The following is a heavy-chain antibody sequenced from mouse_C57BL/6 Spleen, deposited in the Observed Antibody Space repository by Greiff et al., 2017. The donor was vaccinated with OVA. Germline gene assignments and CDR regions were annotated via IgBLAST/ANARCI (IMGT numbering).Heavy chain of an antibody. J-gene: IGHJ2*01. CDR2: IYPGDGDT. CDR1: GYAFSSYW. Sequence: QVHVKQSGAELVKPGASVKISCKASGYAFSSYWMNWVKQRPGKGLEWIGQIYPGDGDTNYNGKFKGKATLTADKSSSTAYMQLSSLTSEDSAVYFCARFEYYGSSYLDYWGQGTTLTVSS. D-gene: IGHD1-1*01. CDR3: ARFEYYGSSYLDY. V-gene: IGHV1-80*01.